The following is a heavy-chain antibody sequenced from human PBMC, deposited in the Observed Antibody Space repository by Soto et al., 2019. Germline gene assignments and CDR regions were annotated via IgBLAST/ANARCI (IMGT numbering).Heavy chain of an antibody. J-gene: IGHJ4*02. CDR3: ASKGRRATVTISASDY. V-gene: IGHV3-48*01. D-gene: IGHD4-17*01. CDR1: GFTFSSYS. Sequence: EVQLVESGGGLVQPGGSLRLSCAASGFTFSSYSMNWVRQAPGKGLEWVSYISSSSSTIYYADSVKGRFTISRDNAKNSLYLQMNSLIAEDTAVYYCASKGRRATVTISASDYRGQGTLVTVSS. CDR2: ISSSSSTI.